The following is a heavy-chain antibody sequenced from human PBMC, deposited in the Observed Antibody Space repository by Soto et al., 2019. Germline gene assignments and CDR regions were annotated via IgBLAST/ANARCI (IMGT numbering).Heavy chain of an antibody. Sequence: ASVKVSCKASGYTFTSYYMHWVRQAPGQGLEWMGIINPSGGSTSYAQKFQGRVTMTRDTSTSTVYRELSSLRSEDTAVYYCAREKEPDNWNDWRLYSFDPWGQGTLVTVS. CDR1: GYTFTSYY. CDR3: AREKEPDNWNDWRLYSFDP. D-gene: IGHD1-20*01. J-gene: IGHJ5*02. CDR2: INPSGGST. V-gene: IGHV1-46*01.